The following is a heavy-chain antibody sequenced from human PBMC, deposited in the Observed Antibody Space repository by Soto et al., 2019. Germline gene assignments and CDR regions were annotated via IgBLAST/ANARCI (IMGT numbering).Heavy chain of an antibody. V-gene: IGHV3-48*04. CDR1: GFTFSSYS. D-gene: IGHD7-27*01. J-gene: IGHJ4*02. CDR2: ISSSSSTI. Sequence: GGSLRLSCAASGFTFSSYSMNGVRQAPGKGMEWVSYISSSSSTIYYADSVKGRFTISRDNAKNSLYLQMNSLRAEDTAVYYCARGPNWEFDYWGQGTLVTVSS. CDR3: ARGPNWEFDY.